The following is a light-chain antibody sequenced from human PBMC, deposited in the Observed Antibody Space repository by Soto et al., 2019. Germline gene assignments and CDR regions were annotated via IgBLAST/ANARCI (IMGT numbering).Light chain of an antibody. CDR1: SSDVGGYNY. Sequence: QSALTQPASVSGSPGQSITISCTGTSSDVGGYNYVSWYQQHPGKAPKLMIYDVSNRPSGVSNRFSGYKSGNTASLTISGLQAEDEADYYCSSYPSSSTLVFGGGTQLTVL. CDR3: SSYPSSSTLV. CDR2: DVS. J-gene: IGLJ2*01. V-gene: IGLV2-14*01.